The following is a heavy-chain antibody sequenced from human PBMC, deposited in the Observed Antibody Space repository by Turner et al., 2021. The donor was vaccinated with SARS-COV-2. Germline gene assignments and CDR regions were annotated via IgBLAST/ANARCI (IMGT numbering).Heavy chain of an antibody. CDR2: IYTSGST. Sequence: QVQLQESGPGLVKPSETLSLTCTVSGGSISSFYWSWIRQPAGKGLEWIGRIYTSGSTNYNPSLKSRVTMSIDTSKNRFSLKLSSVTAAETDVYYCAREGWESTTVTTAAYYLGMDVWGQGTTVTVSS. D-gene: IGHD4-17*01. V-gene: IGHV4-4*07. CDR1: GGSISSFY. CDR3: AREGWESTTVTTAAYYLGMDV. J-gene: IGHJ6*02.